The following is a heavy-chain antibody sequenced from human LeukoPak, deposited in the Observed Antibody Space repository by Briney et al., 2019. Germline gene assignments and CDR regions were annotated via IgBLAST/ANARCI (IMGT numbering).Heavy chain of an antibody. CDR3: ARQRILRPDAFDI. CDR2: IYPGDSDT. V-gene: IGHV5-51*01. Sequence: GESLKISCKGSGYSFTSYWIGWVRQMPGKGLEWMGIIYPGDSDTRYSPSFQGQVTISADKSISTAYLQWSSLKASDTAIYYCARQRILRPDAFDIWGQGTMVTVSS. D-gene: IGHD2/OR15-2a*01. CDR1: GYSFTSYW. J-gene: IGHJ3*02.